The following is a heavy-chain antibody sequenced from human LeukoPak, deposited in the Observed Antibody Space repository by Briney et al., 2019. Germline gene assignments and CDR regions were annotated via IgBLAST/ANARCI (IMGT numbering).Heavy chain of an antibody. CDR1: GYTLTELS. V-gene: IGHV1-24*01. CDR2: FDPEDGET. CDR3: ATSPDFWLSFDP. D-gene: IGHD3-3*01. Sequence: ASVKVSCXVSGYTLTELSMHWVRQAPGKGLEWMGGFDPEDGETIYAQKFQGRVTMTEDTSTDTAYMELSSLRSEDTAVYYCATSPDFWLSFDPWGQGTLVTVSS. J-gene: IGHJ5*02.